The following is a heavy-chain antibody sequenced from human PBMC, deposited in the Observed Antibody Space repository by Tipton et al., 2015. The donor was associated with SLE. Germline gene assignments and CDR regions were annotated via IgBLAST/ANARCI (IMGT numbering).Heavy chain of an antibody. D-gene: IGHD3-22*01. CDR3: AGGYYQYYFDF. Sequence: TLSLICTVSGGSISSHYWSWIRQPPGKGLEWIGYIYYSGSTNYNPSLKSRVTISVDTSKNQFSLKLSSVTAADTAVYYCAGGYYQYYFDFWGQGTVVTVSS. V-gene: IGHV4-59*11. J-gene: IGHJ4*02. CDR2: IYYSGST. CDR1: GGSISSHY.